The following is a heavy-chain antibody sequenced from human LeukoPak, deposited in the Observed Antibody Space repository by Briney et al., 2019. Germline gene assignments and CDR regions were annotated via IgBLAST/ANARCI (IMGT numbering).Heavy chain of an antibody. J-gene: IGHJ4*02. D-gene: IGHD3-22*01. CDR2: INWNGGST. CDR3: ASSSHYYDRAFYFDY. V-gene: IGHV3-20*04. CDR1: GFTFDDYG. Sequence: GGSLRLSCAASGFTFDDYGMSWVRQAPGKGLEWVSGINWNGGSTGYADSVKGRFTISRDNAKNSLYLQMNSLRAEDTALYYCASSSHYYDRAFYFDYWGQGTLVTVSS.